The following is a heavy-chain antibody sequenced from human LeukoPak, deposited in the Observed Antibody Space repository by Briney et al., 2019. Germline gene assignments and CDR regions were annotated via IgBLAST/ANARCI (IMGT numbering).Heavy chain of an antibody. CDR3: ARDRIVPHVLRFLEWLSDGMDV. V-gene: IGHV1-46*01. Sequence: ASVKVSCKASGYTFTSYYMHWVRQAPGQGLEWMGIINPSGGSTSYAQKFQGRVTMTRDTSTSTVYMELSSLRSEDTAVYYCARDRIVPHVLRFLEWLSDGMDVWGQGTTVTVSS. J-gene: IGHJ6*02. D-gene: IGHD3-3*01. CDR1: GYTFTSYY. CDR2: INPSGGST.